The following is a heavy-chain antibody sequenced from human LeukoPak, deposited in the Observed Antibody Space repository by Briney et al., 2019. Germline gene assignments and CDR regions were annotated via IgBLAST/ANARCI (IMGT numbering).Heavy chain of an antibody. D-gene: IGHD3-10*01. CDR1: GGTFNNYA. Sequence: ASVRVSCKASGGTFNNYAISWVRQAPGQGLEWMGAIVPIFGTPNYAQKFQGRVTITADKSTSTAYMELSSLTSEDTAVYFCARGGLSITLVRGVKKSNYFYMDVWGKGTTVTISS. CDR3: ARGGLSITLVRGVKKSNYFYMDV. V-gene: IGHV1-69*06. CDR2: IVPIFGTP. J-gene: IGHJ6*03.